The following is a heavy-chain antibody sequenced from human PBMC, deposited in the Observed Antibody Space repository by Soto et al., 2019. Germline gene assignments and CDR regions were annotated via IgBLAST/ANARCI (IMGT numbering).Heavy chain of an antibody. V-gene: IGHV4-59*01. CDR2: IYYSGST. Sequence: QVQLQESGPGLVKPSETLSLTCTVSGGSISSYYWSWIRQPPGKGLEWIGYIYYSGSTNYNPSLNRRVPIPLRTSKIPFSLTLSSVTAADTAVYYCARAPLHYYDSSGYYLNAFDIWGQGTMVTVSS. CDR3: ARAPLHYYDSSGYYLNAFDI. CDR1: GGSISSYY. D-gene: IGHD3-22*01. J-gene: IGHJ3*02.